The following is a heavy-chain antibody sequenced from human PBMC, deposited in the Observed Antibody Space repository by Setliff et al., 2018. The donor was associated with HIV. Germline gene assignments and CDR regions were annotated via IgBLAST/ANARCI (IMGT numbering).Heavy chain of an antibody. CDR2: IYSGGST. V-gene: IGHV3-53*01. J-gene: IGHJ4*01. CDR1: GFTVSTYY. Sequence: PGGSLRLSCAASGFTVSTYYMSWVRQAPGKGLEWVSTIYSGGSTYHADSVKGRFTLSRDTSKSTLYLQMNGLRVEDTAVYYCAKDGISGGAYPPYYFDYWGHGTLVTVSS. D-gene: IGHD2-15*01. CDR3: AKDGISGGAYPPYYFDY.